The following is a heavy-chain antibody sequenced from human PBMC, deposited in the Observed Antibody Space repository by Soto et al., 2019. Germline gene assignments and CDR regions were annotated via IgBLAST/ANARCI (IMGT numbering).Heavy chain of an antibody. CDR2: ISYDGSNK. J-gene: IGHJ6*02. D-gene: IGHD1-26*01. CDR1: GFTFSSYG. V-gene: IGHV3-30*18. Sequence: GGSLRLSCAASGFTFSSYGMHWVRQAPGKGLEWVAVISYDGSNKYYADSVKGRFTISRDNSKNTLYLQMNSLRAEDTAVYYCAKINSHYYYYGMDVWGQGTTVTVSS. CDR3: AKINSHYYYYGMDV.